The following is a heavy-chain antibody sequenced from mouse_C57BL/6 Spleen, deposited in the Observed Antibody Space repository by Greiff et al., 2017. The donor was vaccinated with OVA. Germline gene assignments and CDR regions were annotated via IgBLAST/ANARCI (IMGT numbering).Heavy chain of an antibody. D-gene: IGHD2-4*01. J-gene: IGHJ2*01. V-gene: IGHV5-4*03. CDR1: GFTFSSYA. CDR3: ARYGGDYSYYFDY. Sequence: EVMLVESGGGLVKPGGSLKLSCAASGFTFSSYAMSWVRQTPEKRLEWVATISDGGSYTYYTDNVKGRFTISRDNAKNNLYLQMSHLKSEDTAMYYCARYGGDYSYYFDYWGQGTTLTVSS. CDR2: ISDGGSYT.